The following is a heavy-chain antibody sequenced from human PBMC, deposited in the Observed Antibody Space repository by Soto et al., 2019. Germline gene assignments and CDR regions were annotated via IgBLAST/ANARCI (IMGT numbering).Heavy chain of an antibody. CDR1: GFAFSTFG. CDR2: IWYDGSNK. D-gene: IGHD5-12*01. J-gene: IGHJ4*02. V-gene: IGHV3-33*01. Sequence: QVQLVESGGGVVQPGRSLRLSCAASGFAFSTFGIHWVRQTPGKGLEWVAVIWYDGSNKYYADSVKGRFTISRDNSKNTVFLQMNGLRAEDTAVYYCARDYDHYFDYWGQGTLVTVSS. CDR3: ARDYDHYFDY.